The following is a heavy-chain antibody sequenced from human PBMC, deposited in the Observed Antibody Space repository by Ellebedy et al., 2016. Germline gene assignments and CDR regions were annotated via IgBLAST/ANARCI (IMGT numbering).Heavy chain of an antibody. CDR2: VKSEPEGGAI. J-gene: IGHJ6*02. CDR3: ATEGHCAIGVCSNYLYGMDV. V-gene: IGHV3-15*07. CDR1: GFTMRNAW. D-gene: IGHD2-8*01. Sequence: GESLKISXVASGFTMRNAWMNWVRQAPGKGPEWVGRVKSEPEGGAIDYAAPVKGRFTISRDDSKNRVYLQMSSLKTEDTAVYYCATEGHCAIGVCSNYLYGMDVWGQGTTVTVSS.